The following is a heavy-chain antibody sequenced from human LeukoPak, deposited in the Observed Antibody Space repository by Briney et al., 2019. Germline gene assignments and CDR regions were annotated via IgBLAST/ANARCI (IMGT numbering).Heavy chain of an antibody. J-gene: IGHJ4*02. CDR3: AREGLDCSSTSCPGEFDY. CDR1: GYTVTSYG. D-gene: IGHD2-2*01. V-gene: IGHV1-18*04. Sequence: ASVKVSCKASGYTVTSYGISWVRQAPGQGLEWMGWISAYNGNTNYAQKLQGRVTMTTDTSTSTAYMELRSLRSDDTAVYYCAREGLDCSSTSCPGEFDYWGQGTLVTVSS. CDR2: ISAYNGNT.